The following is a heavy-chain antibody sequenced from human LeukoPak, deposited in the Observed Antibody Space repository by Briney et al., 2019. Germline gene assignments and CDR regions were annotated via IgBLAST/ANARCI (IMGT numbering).Heavy chain of an antibody. J-gene: IGHJ5*02. V-gene: IGHV4-34*01. CDR3: ARVGDGYNTNWFDP. Sequence: SETLSLTCAVYGGSFSDYYWSWIRQPTGKGLEWIGEINHSGSTNYNPSLKSRVTISVDTSKNQFSLKLSSVTAADTAVYYCARVGDGYNTNWFDPWGQGTLVTVSS. CDR2: INHSGST. CDR1: GGSFSDYY. D-gene: IGHD5-24*01.